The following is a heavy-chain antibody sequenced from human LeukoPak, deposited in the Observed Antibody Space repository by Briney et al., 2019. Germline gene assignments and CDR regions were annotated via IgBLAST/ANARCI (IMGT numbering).Heavy chain of an antibody. CDR2: INPSGGST. J-gene: IGHJ4*02. D-gene: IGHD1-26*01. V-gene: IGHV1-46*01. CDR1: GYTFTSYY. Sequence: ASVKVSCTASGYTFTSYYMHWVRQAPGQGLEWMGIINPSGGSTSYAQKFQGRVTMTRDTSTSTVYMELSSLRSEDTAVYYCARAYSGSHYKERDYFDYWGQGTLVTVSS. CDR3: ARAYSGSHYKERDYFDY.